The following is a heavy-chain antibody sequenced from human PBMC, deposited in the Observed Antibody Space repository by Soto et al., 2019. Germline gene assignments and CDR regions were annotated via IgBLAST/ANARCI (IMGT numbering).Heavy chain of an antibody. CDR1: GFTFSDYG. V-gene: IGHV3-33*01. CDR2: IWYDGSNK. J-gene: IGHJ2*01. D-gene: IGHD4-17*01. Sequence: QAQLVESGGDVVQPGRSLRLSCAASGFTFSDYGMHWVRQAPGKGLEWVAVIWYDGSNKYYGDSVKGRFTISRDQTKSMLNLQMNSLRVEDTAVYYCARDRLATTDWYFDLWGRGTLVTVSS. CDR3: ARDRLATTDWYFDL.